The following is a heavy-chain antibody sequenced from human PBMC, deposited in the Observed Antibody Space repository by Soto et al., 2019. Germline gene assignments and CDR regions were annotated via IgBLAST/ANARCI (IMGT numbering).Heavy chain of an antibody. D-gene: IGHD6-13*01. CDR1: GYTFTSYY. Sequence: ASVKVSCKASGYTFTSYYMHWVRQAPGQGLEWMGIINPSGGSTSYAQKFQGRVTMTRDTSTSTVYMELSNLRSEDTAVYYFAREIAAAGMNYYYYGMDVWGQGTTVTVSS. CDR3: AREIAAAGMNYYYYGMDV. J-gene: IGHJ6*02. V-gene: IGHV1-46*01. CDR2: INPSGGST.